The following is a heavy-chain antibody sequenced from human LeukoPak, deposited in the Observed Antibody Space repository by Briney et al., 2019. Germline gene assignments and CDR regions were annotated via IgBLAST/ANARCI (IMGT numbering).Heavy chain of an antibody. V-gene: IGHV3-23*01. CDR3: AKRTGSYYYGMDV. CDR2: ISGSGGST. CDR1: GFTFSSYA. J-gene: IGHJ6*02. D-gene: IGHD3/OR15-3a*01. Sequence: GGSLRLSCAASGFTFSSYAMSWVRHAPGKGLEWVSAISGSGGSTYYADSVKGRFTISRDNSKNPLNLQMNSLRTEDTAVYCCAKRTGSYYYGMDVWGQGTTVTVSS.